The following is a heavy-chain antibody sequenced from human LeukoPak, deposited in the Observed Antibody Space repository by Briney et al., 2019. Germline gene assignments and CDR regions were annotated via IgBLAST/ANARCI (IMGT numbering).Heavy chain of an antibody. CDR2: IYDSGSA. CDR3: ARGWDTGYGFYGMDV. Sequence: SETLSLTCLVSGGSISGYYLSWIRPSPGKGLAWVGYIYDSGSANYNPSLTSRVIMSVDTSKTQVSLKVRSVTAADTAVYYCARGWDTGYGFYGMDVWGQGTTVTVSS. D-gene: IGHD5-18*01. J-gene: IGHJ6*02. V-gene: IGHV4-59*01. CDR1: GGSISGYY.